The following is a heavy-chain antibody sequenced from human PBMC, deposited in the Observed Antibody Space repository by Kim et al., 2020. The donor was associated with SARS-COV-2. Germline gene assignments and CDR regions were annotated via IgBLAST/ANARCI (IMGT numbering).Heavy chain of an antibody. Sequence: SETLSLTCTVSGGSISSSSYYWGWIRQPPGKGLEWIGTIYYSGSTYYNPSLKSRVTISVDTSKNQFSLKLSSVTAADTAVYYGARHSTSSSNYYYYNMDVWGKGTTVTVSS. CDR3: ARHSTSSSNYYYYNMDV. CDR2: IYYSGST. J-gene: IGHJ6*03. CDR1: GGSISSSSYY. V-gene: IGHV4-39*01. D-gene: IGHD2-2*01.